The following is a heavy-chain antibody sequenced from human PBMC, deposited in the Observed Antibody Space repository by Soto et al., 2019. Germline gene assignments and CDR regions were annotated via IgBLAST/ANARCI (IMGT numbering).Heavy chain of an antibody. CDR3: ANRRLGDTSPDNNGLDV. CDR1: GFSLSTTGEG. D-gene: IGHD3-3*01. Sequence: QITLKEAGPTLVKPTQTLTLTCTFSGFSLSTTGEGVFWIRQPPGKAPEWLALVHWNDDKRYSPSLRPRLTIRKDTSRNQVVHSLTNLDPVDTGTYYCANRRLGDTSPDNNGLDVWGQGTTVIVSS. CDR2: VHWNDDK. V-gene: IGHV2-5*01. J-gene: IGHJ6*02.